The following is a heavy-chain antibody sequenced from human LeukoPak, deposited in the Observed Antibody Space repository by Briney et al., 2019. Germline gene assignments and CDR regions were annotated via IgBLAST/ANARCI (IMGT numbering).Heavy chain of an antibody. CDR2: IYYSGST. D-gene: IGHD3-22*01. Sequence: SETLFLTCAVSKYSITSGYFWGWIRQPPGKGLEWIGSIYYSGSTYYNPSLKSRVTISVDTSKNQFSLKLSSVSDATTAVYYSAGGGGYLIDYWGQGTLVTVSS. J-gene: IGHJ4*02. CDR1: KYSITSGYF. V-gene: IGHV4-38-2*01. CDR3: AGGGGYLIDY.